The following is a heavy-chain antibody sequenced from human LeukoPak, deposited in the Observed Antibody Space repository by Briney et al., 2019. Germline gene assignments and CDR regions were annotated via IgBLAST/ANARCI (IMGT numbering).Heavy chain of an antibody. CDR2: LYSDGNT. CDR1: GFSVNNNF. Sequence: TGGSLRLSCAASGFSVNNNFMSWVRQAPGKGLEWVSVLYSDGNTYYADSVEGRFTISRDNSKNTVYLQMNSLRADDTAVYYCAIGYGSGWAAGYWGQGTLVTVSS. CDR3: AIGYGSGWAAGY. D-gene: IGHD3-10*01. J-gene: IGHJ4*02. V-gene: IGHV3-53*01.